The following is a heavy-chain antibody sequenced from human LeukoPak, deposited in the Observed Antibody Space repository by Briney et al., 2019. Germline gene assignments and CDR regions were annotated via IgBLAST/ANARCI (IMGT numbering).Heavy chain of an antibody. J-gene: IGHJ4*02. V-gene: IGHV3-23*01. CDR1: GFTFSSYA. CDR3: AKELSVRNQFDY. Sequence: GGSLSLSCAASGFTFSSYAMSWVRQAPGKGLEWVSAISGSGSSTYYADSVRGRFTISRDSSKNTLFLQMNSLRAEDTAVYYCAKELSVRNQFDYWGQGTLVTVSS. CDR2: ISGSGSST. D-gene: IGHD1-14*01.